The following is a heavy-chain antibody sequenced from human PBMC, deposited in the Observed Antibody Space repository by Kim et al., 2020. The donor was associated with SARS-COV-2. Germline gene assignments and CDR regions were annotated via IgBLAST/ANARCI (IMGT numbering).Heavy chain of an antibody. CDR1: GFTFSNAG. Sequence: GGSLRLSCAASGFTFSNAGMSWVRQAPGKGLEWVGRIKTKTDGGTTAYPAPVKGRFTISRNDSKNTLYLQMNSLKTEDTAVYYCTTSRYSGYDSDFDFWGQGTLVTVSS. CDR3: TTSRYSGYDSDFDF. V-gene: IGHV3-15*01. J-gene: IGHJ4*02. D-gene: IGHD5-12*01. CDR2: IKTKTDGGTT.